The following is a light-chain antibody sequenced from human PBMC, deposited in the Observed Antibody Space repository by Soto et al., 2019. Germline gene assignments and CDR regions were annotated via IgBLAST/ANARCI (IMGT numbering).Light chain of an antibody. CDR1: SSNIGAGYD. CDR3: QSYDISLSVTVV. J-gene: IGLJ2*01. CDR2: GNT. V-gene: IGLV1-40*01. Sequence: QPVLTQPPSVSGAPGQRVTISCTGSSSNIGAGYDVQWYQQLPGAAPRLLIFGNTNRPSGVPDRFSGFRSGTSASLAISGLQAEDEADYYFQSYDISLSVTVVFGGGTKRTVL.